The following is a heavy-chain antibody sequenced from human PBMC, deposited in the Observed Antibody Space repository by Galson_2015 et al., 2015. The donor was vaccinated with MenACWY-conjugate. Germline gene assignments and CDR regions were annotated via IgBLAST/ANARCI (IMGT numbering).Heavy chain of an antibody. D-gene: IGHD3-22*01. V-gene: IGHV3-13*01. J-gene: IGHJ3*02. CDR3: ARTIVSSGNYDAFDI. CDR2: IGIAGDT. CDR1: GFTFTNYD. Sequence: SLRLSCAASGFTFTNYDMHWVRQPTGKGLEWVSVIGIAGDTYYLDPVKGRFAISREDGKNSLYLQMNSLRVEDTAVYYCARTIVSSGNYDAFDIWGQGTAVTVSS.